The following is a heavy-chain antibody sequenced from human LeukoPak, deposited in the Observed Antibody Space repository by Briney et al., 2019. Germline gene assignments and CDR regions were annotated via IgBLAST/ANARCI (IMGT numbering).Heavy chain of an antibody. CDR2: INPNSGGT. CDR3: ARDSGSYLGRAFDI. Sequence: GASVKVSCKASGYTFTGYYMHWVRQAPGQGLEWMGWINPNSGGTNYAQKFQGRVTMTRDTSISTAYMELSRLRSDDTAVYYCARDSGSYLGRAFDIWGQGTMVTVSS. D-gene: IGHD1-26*01. J-gene: IGHJ3*02. CDR1: GYTFTGYY. V-gene: IGHV1-2*02.